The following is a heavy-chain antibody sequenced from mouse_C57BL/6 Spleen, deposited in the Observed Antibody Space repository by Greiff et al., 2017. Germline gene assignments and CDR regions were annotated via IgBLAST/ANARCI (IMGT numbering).Heavy chain of an antibody. CDR3: ARGMAWFAY. V-gene: IGHV1-42*01. CDR2: INPSTGGT. D-gene: IGHD2-3*01. Sequence: VQLQPSGPELVKPGASVKISCKASGYSFTGYYMNWVKQSPEKSLEWIGEINPSTGGTTYNQKFKAKATLTVDKSSSTAYMQLKSLTSEDSAVYYCARGMAWFAYWGQGTLVTVSA. J-gene: IGHJ3*01. CDR1: GYSFTGYY.